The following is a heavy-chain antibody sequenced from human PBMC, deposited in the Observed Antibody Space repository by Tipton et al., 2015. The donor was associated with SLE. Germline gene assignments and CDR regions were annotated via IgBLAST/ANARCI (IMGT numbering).Heavy chain of an antibody. D-gene: IGHD5/OR15-5a*01. Sequence: TLSLTCSVSGGSISSGSYYWGWIRQPPGKGLEWIGSINHSGTTYYNPSLESRITISVDTSKNQFSLRLRSVTAADTAVYFCAVVRGLSDWGQGTLVTVSS. CDR2: INHSGTT. J-gene: IGHJ4*02. V-gene: IGHV4-39*01. CDR3: AVVRGLSD. CDR1: GGSISSGSYY.